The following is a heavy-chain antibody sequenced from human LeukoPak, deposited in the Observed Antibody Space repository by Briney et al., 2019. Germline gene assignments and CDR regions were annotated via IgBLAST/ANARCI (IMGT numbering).Heavy chain of an antibody. V-gene: IGHV3-23*01. J-gene: IGHJ4*02. Sequence: GGSLRLSCVASGFNFNTYAMSWVRQAPGKGLEWVSYISATGGTIYYADSVKGRFTISRDNSKNTLYLQMNSLRAEDTAVYYCARVPGLGVRGVTKWGQGTLVTVSS. CDR2: ISATGGTI. CDR3: ARVPGLGVRGVTK. D-gene: IGHD3-10*01. CDR1: GFNFNTYA.